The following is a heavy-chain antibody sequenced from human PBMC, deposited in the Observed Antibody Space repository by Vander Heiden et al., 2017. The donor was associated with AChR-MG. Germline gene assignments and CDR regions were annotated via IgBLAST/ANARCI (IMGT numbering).Heavy chain of an antibody. D-gene: IGHD2-8*02. J-gene: IGHJ4*02. CDR2: MSSTSTTI. Sequence: EVQLVESGGGLAQPGGYLRLPCAASGFTLSSYSMNWVRQAPGKGLEWVSYMSSTSTTIYYADSVKGRFTFSRDSAKDSLYLQMNGLTVEDTGIYYCARAPITASGFDSWGQGTLVTVSS. V-gene: IGHV3-48*01. CDR1: GFTLSSYS. CDR3: ARAPITASGFDS.